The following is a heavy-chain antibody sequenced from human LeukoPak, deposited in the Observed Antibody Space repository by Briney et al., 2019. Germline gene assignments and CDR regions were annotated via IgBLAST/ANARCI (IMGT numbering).Heavy chain of an antibody. CDR1: GGSISSSSYS. CDR3: ASFAAGYSSGWPFDY. V-gene: IGHV4-39*01. CDR2: VYYSGST. J-gene: IGHJ4*02. D-gene: IGHD6-19*01. Sequence: PSETLSLTCTVSGGSISSSSYSWGWIRQPPGKGLEWIGSVYYSGSTYYNPSLKSRVTISVDTSKNQFSLKLSSVTAADTAVYYCASFAAGYSSGWPFDYWGQGTLVTVSS.